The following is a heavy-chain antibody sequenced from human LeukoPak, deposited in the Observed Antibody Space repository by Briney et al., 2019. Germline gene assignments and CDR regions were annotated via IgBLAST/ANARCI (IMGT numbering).Heavy chain of an antibody. CDR1: GFTFSSYS. CDR2: ISSSSSSYI. D-gene: IGHD1-26*01. V-gene: IGHV3-21*01. CDR3: ARDWIVGATIPFDY. Sequence: PGGSLRLSCAASGFTFSSYSMNWVRQAPGKGLEWVSSISSSSSSYIYYADSVKGRFTISRDNAKNSLYLQMNSLRAEDTAVYYCARDWIVGATIPFDYWGQGTLVTVSS. J-gene: IGHJ4*02.